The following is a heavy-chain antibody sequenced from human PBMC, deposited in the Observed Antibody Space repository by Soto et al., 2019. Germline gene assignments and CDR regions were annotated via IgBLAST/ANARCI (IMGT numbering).Heavy chain of an antibody. Sequence: EVQLLESGGGLVQPGGSLRLSCAASGFTFSSYAMSWVRQAPGKGLEWVSGMSGSGGTAYYRDSGKGRFTISRDNSKQTLYLQMTSLRAEDPAPYYCAKGTIFGVENIYDYWGQGTLVTVSS. CDR3: AKGTIFGVENIYDY. J-gene: IGHJ4*02. CDR2: MSGSGGTA. CDR1: GFTFSSYA. V-gene: IGHV3-23*01. D-gene: IGHD3-3*01.